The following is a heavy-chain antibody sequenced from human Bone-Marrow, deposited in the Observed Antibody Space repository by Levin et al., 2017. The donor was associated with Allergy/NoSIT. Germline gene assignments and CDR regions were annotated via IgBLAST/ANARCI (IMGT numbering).Heavy chain of an antibody. CDR2: ISYDGSKR. J-gene: IGHJ4*02. V-gene: IGHV3-30*18. CDR3: AKERWEYDNSIGCCPDY. Sequence: QTGGSLRLSCVGSGFTFETYAVHWVRQAPGKGLEWVALISYDGSKRDYADFVRGRFTISRDNSRNTLYLEMNTLREEDTALYYCAKERWEYDNSIGCCPDYWGQGTLVTVSS. D-gene: IGHD1-26*01. CDR1: GFTFETYA.